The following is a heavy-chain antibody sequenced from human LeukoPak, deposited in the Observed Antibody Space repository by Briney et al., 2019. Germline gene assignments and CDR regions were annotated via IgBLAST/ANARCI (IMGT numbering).Heavy chain of an antibody. CDR1: GYTFTGYY. CDR2: INPNSGGT. CDR3: ATEREDSITFLYGMDV. J-gene: IGHJ6*02. V-gene: IGHV1-2*02. D-gene: IGHD6-6*01. Sequence: ASVKVSRKASGYTFTGYYMHWVRQAPGQGLEWMGWINPNSGGTNYAQKFQGRVTMTRDTSISTAYMELSRLRSDDTAVYYCATEREDSITFLYGMDVWGQGTTVTVSS.